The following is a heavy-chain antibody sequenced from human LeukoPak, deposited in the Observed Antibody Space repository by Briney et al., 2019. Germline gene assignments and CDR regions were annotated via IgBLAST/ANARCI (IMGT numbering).Heavy chain of an antibody. CDR1: GYTFTSYG. D-gene: IGHD6-13*01. Sequence: GASVKVSCKASGYTFTSYGISWVRQAPGQGLEWMGGIIPIFGTANYAQKFQGKVTITADESTSTAYMELSSLRSEDTAVYYCARGRKAAAYRFDPWGQGTLVTVSS. CDR2: IIPIFGTA. CDR3: ARGRKAAAYRFDP. J-gene: IGHJ5*02. V-gene: IGHV1-69*13.